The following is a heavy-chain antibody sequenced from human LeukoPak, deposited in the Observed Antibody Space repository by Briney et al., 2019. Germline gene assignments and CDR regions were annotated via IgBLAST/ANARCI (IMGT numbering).Heavy chain of an antibody. CDR2: INPTSGDI. CDR1: GYTFTSYY. D-gene: IGHD6-25*01. J-gene: IGHJ3*02. Sequence: ASVKVSCMASGYTFTSYYMHWVRQAPGQGLEWMGIINPTSGDINYAQKFQGRVTMTRDMSTSTVYMDLSSLRSEDTAVYYCARYGFSSVWQGGWHAFDIWGQGTMVTVSS. V-gene: IGHV1-46*01. CDR3: ARYGFSSVWQGGWHAFDI.